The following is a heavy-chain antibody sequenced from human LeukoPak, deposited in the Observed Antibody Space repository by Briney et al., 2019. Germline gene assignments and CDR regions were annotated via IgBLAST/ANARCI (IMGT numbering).Heavy chain of an antibody. CDR2: INPSGGTT. J-gene: IGHJ5*02. D-gene: IGHD3-3*01. CDR3: AREGVTIFGLVRTQTTKGPHRFDP. CDR1: GYTFTSYH. V-gene: IGHV1-46*01. Sequence: GAPVKVSCRASGYTFTSYHMHWVRQAPEQGLEWMGIINPSGGTTNYAQKFKGRVTMTRDMSTSTVYMELSSLTSEDTAVYYCAREGVTIFGLVRTQTTKGPHRFDPWGQGTLVTVSS.